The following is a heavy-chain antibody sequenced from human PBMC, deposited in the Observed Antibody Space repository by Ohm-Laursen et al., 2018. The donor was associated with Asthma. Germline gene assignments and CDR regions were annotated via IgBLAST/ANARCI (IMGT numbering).Heavy chain of an antibody. CDR3: AKMPTGRIVPELNYFDY. CDR2: ISYHGSNQ. Sequence: SLRLSCAASGFTFSTYGMHWVRQAPGKGLEWVAVISYHGSNQFYTNSVKGQFTISRDDSKNTLYLQMNSLRPEDTAVYYCAKMPTGRIVPELNYFDYWGQGTLVTVSS. D-gene: IGHD3-16*02. J-gene: IGHJ4*02. V-gene: IGHV3-30*18. CDR1: GFTFSTYG.